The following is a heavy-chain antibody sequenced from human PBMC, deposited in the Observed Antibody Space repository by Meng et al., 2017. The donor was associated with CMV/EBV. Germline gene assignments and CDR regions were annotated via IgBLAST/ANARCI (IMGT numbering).Heavy chain of an antibody. CDR1: SASGSRGSYY. Sequence: VSSASGSRGSYYWGWIRQRPGKGLEWIGYTYYSASTNYNPSLKSRVTISVDTSKNQFSLKRSSVTAADTAVYYCARPKTGRYWYLDLWGRGTLVTVSS. V-gene: IGHV4-61*01. J-gene: IGHJ2*01. CDR2: TYYSAST. CDR3: ARPKTGRYWYLDL.